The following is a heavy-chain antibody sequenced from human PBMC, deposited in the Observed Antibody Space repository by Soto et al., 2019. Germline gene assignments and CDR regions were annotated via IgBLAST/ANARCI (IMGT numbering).Heavy chain of an antibody. Sequence: GASVKVSCKASGFRFTSYGFSWVRQAPGQGLEWMGWISAYNGNTNYAQKFQGRVTLTTDTSTSTAYMELRGLRSDDTAGYYCARAGAGMASKEVGHCGQGTLVTVSS. CDR3: ARAGAGMASKEVGH. D-gene: IGHD1-26*01. CDR2: ISAYNGNT. V-gene: IGHV1-18*04. J-gene: IGHJ4*02. CDR1: GFRFTSYG.